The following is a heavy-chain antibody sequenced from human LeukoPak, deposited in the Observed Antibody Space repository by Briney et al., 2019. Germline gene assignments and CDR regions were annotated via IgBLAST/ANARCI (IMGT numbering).Heavy chain of an antibody. V-gene: IGHV1-2*02. CDR3: ARDRNSGSSLDI. D-gene: IGHD6-6*01. Sequence: ASVKVSCKASGYTFTGYYVHWVRQAPGQGLEWMGWINGNSGGTNYAQKFQGRVTMTRDTSISTAYMELSRLRSDDTAVYFCARDRNSGSSLDIWGQGTMLTVSS. J-gene: IGHJ3*02. CDR2: INGNSGGT. CDR1: GYTFTGYY.